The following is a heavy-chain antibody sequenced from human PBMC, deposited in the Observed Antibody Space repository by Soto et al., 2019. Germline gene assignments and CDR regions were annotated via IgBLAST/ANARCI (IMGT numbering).Heavy chain of an antibody. CDR3: ARATGITGTTTPFQH. V-gene: IGHV4-59*01. J-gene: IGHJ1*01. D-gene: IGHD1-7*01. CDR2: IYYSGGT. Sequence: SETLSLTCTVSGGSINSYYWTWIRQPPGKGLEWIGYIYYSGGTKYNPSLKSRVTISVDTSKNQFSLKLSSVTAADTAVYYCARATGITGTTTPFQHWGQGTLVTVSS. CDR1: GGSINSYY.